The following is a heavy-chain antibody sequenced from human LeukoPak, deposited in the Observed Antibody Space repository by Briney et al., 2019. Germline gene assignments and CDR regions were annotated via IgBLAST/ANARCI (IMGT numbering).Heavy chain of an antibody. CDR2: IAFDDTDR. V-gene: IGHV3-30*04. CDR3: TNSDDYGDY. CDR1: GFIFGDYA. J-gene: IGHJ4*02. Sequence: GGPLRLSCAASGFIFGDYAMHWVRQAPGKGLEWVAAIAFDDTDRYYIDSVKGRFTISRDDSKNTLYLHMTSLRAEDTAVYYCTNSDDYGDYWGQGTLVTVSS.